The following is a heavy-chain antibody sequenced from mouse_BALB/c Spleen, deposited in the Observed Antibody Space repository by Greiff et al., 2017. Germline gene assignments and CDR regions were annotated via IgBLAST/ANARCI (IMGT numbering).Heavy chain of an antibody. V-gene: IGHV7-3*02. J-gene: IGHJ4*01. CDR2: IRNKANGYPT. CDR3: ARDDYDGYAMDY. D-gene: IGHD2-4*01. CDR1: GFTFTDYY. Sequence: VQLVESGGGLVQPGGSLRLSCATSGFTFTDYYMSWVRQPPGKALEWLGFIRNKANGYPTEYSASVKGRFTISRDNSQSILYLQMNTLRAEDSATYYCARDDYDGYAMDYWGQGTSVTVSS.